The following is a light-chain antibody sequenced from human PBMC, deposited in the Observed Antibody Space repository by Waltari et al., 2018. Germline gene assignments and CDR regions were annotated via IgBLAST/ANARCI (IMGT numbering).Light chain of an antibody. V-gene: IGLV6-57*03. CDR2: EDS. J-gene: IGLJ3*02. CDR3: QSFDQTSEV. Sequence: FLLTQPHSVSASPGTTVTISCTRTGGSIDSSYVPWYQQRPGSAPTTVIYEDSRRPSGVPDRFSGSIDSSSNSASLTISGLRTEDEADYYCQSFDQTSEVFGGGTKVTVL. CDR1: GGSIDSSY.